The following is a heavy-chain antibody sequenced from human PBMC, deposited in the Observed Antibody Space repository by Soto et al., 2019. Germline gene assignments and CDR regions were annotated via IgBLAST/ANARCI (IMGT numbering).Heavy chain of an antibody. CDR2: INHSGST. Sequence: SETLSLTCAVYGGSFSGYYWSWIRQPPGKGLEWIGEINHSGSTNYNPSLKSRVTISVDTSKNQFSLKLSSVTAADTAVYYCASVPYYYDSSGYYLNWFDPWGQGTLVTVSS. CDR1: GGSFSGYY. D-gene: IGHD3-22*01. V-gene: IGHV4-34*01. J-gene: IGHJ5*02. CDR3: ASVPYYYDSSGYYLNWFDP.